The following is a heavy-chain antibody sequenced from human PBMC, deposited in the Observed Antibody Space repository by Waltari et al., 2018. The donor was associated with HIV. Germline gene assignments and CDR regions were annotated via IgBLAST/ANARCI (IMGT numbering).Heavy chain of an antibody. CDR3: ARMPHKKGRPFDF. V-gene: IGHV4-34*01. J-gene: IGHJ4*02. Sequence: LNQWGLRLLKPSQPLSLTCALYGSSFNGNSGSWIRQSPQGGLEWIGEIDKGDVTKYNPSLKGRASSFVDAAKSQVFLNISSATLADTANYFCARMPHKKGRPFDFWGQGTLVAVS. CDR2: IDKGDVT. D-gene: IGHD2-2*01. CDR1: GSSFNGNS.